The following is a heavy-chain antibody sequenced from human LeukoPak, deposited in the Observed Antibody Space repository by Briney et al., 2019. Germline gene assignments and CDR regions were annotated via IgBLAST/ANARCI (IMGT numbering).Heavy chain of an antibody. D-gene: IGHD5-12*01. CDR1: GFTFSSYW. V-gene: IGHV3-74*01. J-gene: IGHJ5*02. CDR2: INSDGSST. Sequence: GGSLRLSCAASGFTFSSYWMHWVRQAPGKGLVWVSRINSDGSSTSYADSVKGRFTISRDNSKNTLYLQMNSLRAEDTAVYYCAKDIVATWFDPWGQGTLVTVSS. CDR3: AKDIVATWFDP.